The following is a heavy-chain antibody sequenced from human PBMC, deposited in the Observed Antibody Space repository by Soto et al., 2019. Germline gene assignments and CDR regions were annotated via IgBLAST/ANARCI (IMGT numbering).Heavy chain of an antibody. CDR2: MNPNSGNT. Sequence: ASVKVSCKASGYTFTSYDINWVRQATGQGLEWMGCMNPNSGNTGYAQKFQGRVTMTRNTSTSTAYMELSSLRSEDTALYYCARGLRAAAGPFFYYWGQGTLVTVSS. CDR3: ARGLRAAAGPFFYY. CDR1: GYTFTSYD. J-gene: IGHJ4*02. D-gene: IGHD6-13*01. V-gene: IGHV1-8*01.